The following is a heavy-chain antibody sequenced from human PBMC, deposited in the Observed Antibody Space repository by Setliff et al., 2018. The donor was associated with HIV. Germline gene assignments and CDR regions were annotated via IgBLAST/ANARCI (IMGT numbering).Heavy chain of an antibody. V-gene: IGHV4-31*03. D-gene: IGHD6-6*01. J-gene: IGHJ4*02. CDR1: GVSVGSGDYY. Sequence: KPSETLSLTCSVSGVSVGSGDYYWHWIRQHPEKALEWIGYIFHSGDTYYNPSLKSRISMSVDTSKNQFSRELTSLTAADTAVYYCATRPRIAARRFDYWGQGMLVTVSS. CDR2: IFHSGDT. CDR3: ATRPRIAARRFDY.